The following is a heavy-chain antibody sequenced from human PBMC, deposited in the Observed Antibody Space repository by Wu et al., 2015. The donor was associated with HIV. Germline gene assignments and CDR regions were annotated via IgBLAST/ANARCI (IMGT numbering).Heavy chain of an antibody. V-gene: IGHV1-18*01. CDR3: ARMYQPLLYGSYYYYYMDV. J-gene: IGHJ6*03. CDR1: GYTFTSYG. Sequence: QVQLVQSGAEVKKPGASVKVSCKASGYTFTSYGISWVRQAPGQGLEWMGWISAYNGNTNYAQKLQGRVTMTTDTSTSTAYMELRSLRSDDTAVYYCARMYQPLLYGSYYYYYMDVWGKGTTVTVSS. CDR2: ISAYNGNT. D-gene: IGHD2-2*02.